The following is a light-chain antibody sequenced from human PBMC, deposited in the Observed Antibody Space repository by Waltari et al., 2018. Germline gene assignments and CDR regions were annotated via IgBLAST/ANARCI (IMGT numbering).Light chain of an antibody. CDR1: QGISIY. CDR2: SAS. CDR3: QHNYTTLGT. Sequence: TCLAIQGISIYLSFYQQKPRKAPKLLICSASNLKTVVPSTISGIGSETDFTLSFSSLQPEDFATFGCQHNYTTLGTFGPVTKVDVK. V-gene: IGKV1-39*01. J-gene: IGKJ3*01.